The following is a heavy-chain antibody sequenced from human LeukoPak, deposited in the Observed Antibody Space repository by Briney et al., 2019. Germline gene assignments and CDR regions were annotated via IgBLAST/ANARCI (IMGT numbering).Heavy chain of an antibody. Sequence: ASVKVSRKASGYTFTNHAMHWVRQAPGQGLDWMGWINAADGKTKYSQTFQGRVTITRDTSASIVYMDLSSLRSEDTAVYYCARDPGDSSGYYLGSFDYWGQGTLVTVSS. CDR2: INAADGKT. CDR3: ARDPGDSSGYYLGSFDY. V-gene: IGHV1-3*01. J-gene: IGHJ4*02. D-gene: IGHD3-22*01. CDR1: GYTFTNHA.